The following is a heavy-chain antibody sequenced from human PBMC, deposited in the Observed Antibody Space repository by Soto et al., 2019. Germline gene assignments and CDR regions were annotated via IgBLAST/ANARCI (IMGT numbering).Heavy chain of an antibody. J-gene: IGHJ5*02. CDR1: GFTFSSYA. CDR3: ASVPAVAADWFDP. Sequence: LRLSCAASGFTFSSYAMHWVRQAPGKGLEWVAVISYDGSNKYYADSVKGRFTISRDNSKNTLYLQMNSLRAEDTAVYYCASVPAVAADWFDPWGQGTLVTVSS. V-gene: IGHV3-30-3*01. D-gene: IGHD6-25*01. CDR2: ISYDGSNK.